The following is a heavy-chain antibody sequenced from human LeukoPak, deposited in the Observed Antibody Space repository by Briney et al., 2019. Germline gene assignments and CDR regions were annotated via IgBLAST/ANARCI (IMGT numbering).Heavy chain of an antibody. CDR3: ARDSGS. CDR2: IYYSGST. Sequence: SETLSLTCAVYGGSFSGYYWSWIRQPPGKGLEWIGYIYYSGSTNYNPSLKSRVTISVDTSKNQFSLKLSSVTAADTAVYYCARDSGSWGQGTLVTVSS. V-gene: IGHV4-59*01. J-gene: IGHJ4*02. D-gene: IGHD3-10*01. CDR1: GGSFSGYY.